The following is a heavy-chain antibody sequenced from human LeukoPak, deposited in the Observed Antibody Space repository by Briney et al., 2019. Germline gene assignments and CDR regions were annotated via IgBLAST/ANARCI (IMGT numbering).Heavy chain of an antibody. Sequence: PQTLSLTCTVSGGSISSGGYYWSWIRQPPGKGLEWIGYICHSGSTYYNPSLKSRVTISVDRSKNQFSLKLSSVTAADTAVYYCARDHSKGSWFDPWGQGTLVTVSS. CDR3: ARDHSKGSWFDP. J-gene: IGHJ5*02. CDR1: GGSISSGGYY. CDR2: ICHSGST. V-gene: IGHV4-30-2*01. D-gene: IGHD4-11*01.